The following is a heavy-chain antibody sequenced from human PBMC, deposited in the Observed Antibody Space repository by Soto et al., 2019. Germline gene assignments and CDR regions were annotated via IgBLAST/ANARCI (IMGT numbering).Heavy chain of an antibody. CDR3: AHWDSSNGLDF. D-gene: IGHD4-4*01. CDR2: IYWDDDR. Sequence: QITLEESGPTLVKPTQTLTLTCNFAGFSLYTSGVGVGWIRQPPGKALECLGIIYWDDDRRYSPSLESRLTISKDTSRNLVVLTMTNMGPLDTATYYCAHWDSSNGLDFWGPGTTVTVS. V-gene: IGHV2-5*02. J-gene: IGHJ6*02. CDR1: GFSLYTSGVG.